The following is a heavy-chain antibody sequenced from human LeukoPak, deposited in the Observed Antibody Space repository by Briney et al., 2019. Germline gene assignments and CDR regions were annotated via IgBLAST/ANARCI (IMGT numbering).Heavy chain of an antibody. CDR1: GGSISNFY. Sequence: SETLSLTCTVSGGSISNFYWSWIRQPPGKGLEWTGYIYYSGSTNYNPSLKSRVTISVDTSKNQFSLKLSSLTAADTAVYYCARDTERWLQPMYYFDYWGQGTLVTVSS. CDR2: IYYSGST. D-gene: IGHD5-24*01. V-gene: IGHV4-59*12. J-gene: IGHJ4*02. CDR3: ARDTERWLQPMYYFDY.